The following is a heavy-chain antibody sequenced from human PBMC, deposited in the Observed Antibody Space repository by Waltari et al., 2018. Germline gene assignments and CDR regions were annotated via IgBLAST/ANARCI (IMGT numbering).Heavy chain of an antibody. CDR1: GFTLSSYA. CDR2: ISYDGSNK. CDR3: ARLVVAATHFDY. Sequence: QVQLVASGGGVVQPGRSLRLSCAASGFTLSSYAMHWVRQAPGKGLEWVAVISYDGSNKYYADSVKGRFTISRDNSKNTLYLQMNSLRAEDTAVYYCARLVVAATHFDYWGQGTLVTVSS. V-gene: IGHV3-30-3*01. J-gene: IGHJ4*02. D-gene: IGHD2-15*01.